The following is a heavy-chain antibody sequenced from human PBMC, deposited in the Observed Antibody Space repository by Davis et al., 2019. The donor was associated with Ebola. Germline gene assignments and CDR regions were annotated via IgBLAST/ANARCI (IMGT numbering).Heavy chain of an antibody. CDR3: ATCGFCVSASGIDY. V-gene: IGHV3-21*04. Sequence: GESLKISCVASGFIFSDYNMNWVRQTPGKGLEWVSSISSSSSYIYYVDSVKGRFTISRDNSKNTLYLYMNSLSADDTAIYYCATCGFCVSASGIDYRGQGTLVTVSS. CDR2: ISSSSSYI. J-gene: IGHJ4*02. CDR1: GFIFSDYN. D-gene: IGHD6-19*01.